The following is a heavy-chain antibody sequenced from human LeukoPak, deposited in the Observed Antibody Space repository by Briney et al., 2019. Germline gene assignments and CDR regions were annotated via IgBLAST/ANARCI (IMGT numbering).Heavy chain of an antibody. Sequence: ASVKVSCKASGYTFTSYGISWVRQAPGQGLEWMGWISAYNGNTNYAQKLQGRVTMTTDTSTSTAYMELRSLRSDETAVYYCARGDLRYFDWLNAFDYWGQGTLVTVSS. CDR1: GYTFTSYG. V-gene: IGHV1-18*01. CDR2: ISAYNGNT. CDR3: ARGDLRYFDWLNAFDY. J-gene: IGHJ4*02. D-gene: IGHD3-9*01.